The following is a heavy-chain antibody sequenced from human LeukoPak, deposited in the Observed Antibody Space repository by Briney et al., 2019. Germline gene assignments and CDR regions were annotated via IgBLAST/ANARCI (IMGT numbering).Heavy chain of an antibody. J-gene: IGHJ3*02. CDR3: SSLGTFES. V-gene: IGHV3-74*01. CDR1: GFTFSRYG. CDR2: INSDGSSK. Sequence: PGGSLRLSCAASGFTFSRYGLHWVRQAPGKGLEWVSLINSDGSSKNYADSVKGRFTISRDNAKNTLYLQMNSLRAEDTAVYYCSSLGTFESCGQGTMFTVSS.